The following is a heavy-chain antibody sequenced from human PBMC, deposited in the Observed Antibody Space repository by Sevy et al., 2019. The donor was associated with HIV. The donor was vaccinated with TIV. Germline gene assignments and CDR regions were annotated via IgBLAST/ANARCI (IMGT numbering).Heavy chain of an antibody. CDR1: GFTFGDYA. D-gene: IGHD6-13*01. V-gene: IGHV3-49*03. Sequence: GGSLRLSCTASGFTFGDYAMSWFRQAPGKGLEWVGYIRSKAYGGTTEYAASVKGRFTISRDDSKSIAYLQMNSLKTKDTAVYYCTRGRIAAAGPFDYWGQGTLVTVSS. J-gene: IGHJ4*02. CDR2: IRSKAYGGTT. CDR3: TRGRIAAAGPFDY.